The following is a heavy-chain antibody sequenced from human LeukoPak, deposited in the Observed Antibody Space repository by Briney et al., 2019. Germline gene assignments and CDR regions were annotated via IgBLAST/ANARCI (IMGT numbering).Heavy chain of an antibody. J-gene: IGHJ3*02. D-gene: IGHD5-12*01. Sequence: ASVKVSCKASGGTFSSYAISWVRQAPGQELEWMGKIVPIFGTANYAQKFHGRVTLTTDESTSTAYMELSSLRSEHTAVYYCARDLVATIVAPDAFDIWGQGTMVTVSS. CDR2: IVPIFGTA. CDR3: ARDLVATIVAPDAFDI. V-gene: IGHV1-69*05. CDR1: GGTFSSYA.